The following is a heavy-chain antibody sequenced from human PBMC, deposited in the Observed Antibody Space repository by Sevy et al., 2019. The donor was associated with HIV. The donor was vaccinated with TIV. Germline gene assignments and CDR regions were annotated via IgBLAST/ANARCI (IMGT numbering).Heavy chain of an antibody. D-gene: IGHD2-15*01. CDR1: GFTFSSYW. CDR3: ARDCHCSGGKVDDAFDI. Sequence: GGSLRLSCAPSGFTFSSYWMHWVRQAPGKGLVWVSRINSDGSSATYADSVKGRFTISRDNAKNTLYLQMNSLRAEDTAVYYCARDCHCSGGKVDDAFDIWGQGTMVTVSS. CDR2: INSDGSSA. V-gene: IGHV3-74*01. J-gene: IGHJ3*02.